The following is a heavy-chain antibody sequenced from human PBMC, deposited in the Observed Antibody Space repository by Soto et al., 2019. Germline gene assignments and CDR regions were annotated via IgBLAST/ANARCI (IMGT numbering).Heavy chain of an antibody. V-gene: IGHV3-23*01. CDR2: VSGSGAST. Sequence: EVQLLESGGDLVQPGGSLRLSCAASGFTFSSYAMSWVRQTPGKGLEWVSSVSGSGASTYYAASVKGRFTISRDNSKNMLFLKTNSLVGYDTAVYFCAEPCDCSSRSSDYWGQGTLVTVSS. J-gene: IGHJ4*02. CDR3: AEPCDCSSRSSDY. CDR1: GFTFSSYA. D-gene: IGHD6-19*01.